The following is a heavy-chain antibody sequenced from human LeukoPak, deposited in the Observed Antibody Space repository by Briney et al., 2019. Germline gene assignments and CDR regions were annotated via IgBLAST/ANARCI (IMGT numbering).Heavy chain of an antibody. D-gene: IGHD3-10*01. CDR1: GFTFSSYS. J-gene: IGHJ4*02. CDR2: ISSSSSYI. Sequence: GGSLRLSCAASGFTFSSYSMNWVRQAPGKGLEWVSSISSSSSYIYYADSVKGRFTISRDNAKNSLYLQMNSLRAEDTAVYYCARDADGSGSYYNPSTFDYWGQGTLVTVSS. CDR3: ARDADGSGSYYNPSTFDY. V-gene: IGHV3-21*01.